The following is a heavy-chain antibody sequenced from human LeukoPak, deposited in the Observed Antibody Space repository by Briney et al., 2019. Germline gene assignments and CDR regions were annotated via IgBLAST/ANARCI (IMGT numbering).Heavy chain of an antibody. D-gene: IGHD6-19*01. J-gene: IGHJ6*02. V-gene: IGHV4-4*07. CDR3: ARHEHRAVAGTMYYYYYGMDV. CDR1: GGSISSYY. CDR2: IYTSGST. Sequence: SETLSLTCTVSGGSISSYYWSWIRQPPGKGLEGIGRIYTSGSTNYNPSLKRRVTMLVDTSKNKFSLKLSSVTAADPAVYYCARHEHRAVAGTMYYYYYGMDVWGQGTTVTVSS.